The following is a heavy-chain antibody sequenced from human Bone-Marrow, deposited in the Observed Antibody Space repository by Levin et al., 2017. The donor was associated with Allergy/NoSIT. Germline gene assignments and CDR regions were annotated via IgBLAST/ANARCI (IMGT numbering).Heavy chain of an antibody. J-gene: IGHJ4*02. D-gene: IGHD2-2*01. CDR1: GGTFSSYT. V-gene: IGHV1-69*13. CDR3: APLGYCSGISCYE. Sequence: SVKVSCKASGGTFSSYTVSWVRQAPGQGLEWMGGIIPIFGSAKYARSFQDRVTISADESASTVYMELSSLRSEDTAMYYCAPLGYCSGISCYEWGQGTLVTVSS. CDR2: IIPIFGSA.